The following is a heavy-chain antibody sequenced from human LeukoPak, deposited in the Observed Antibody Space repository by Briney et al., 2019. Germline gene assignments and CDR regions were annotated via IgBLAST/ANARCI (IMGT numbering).Heavy chain of an antibody. Sequence: SQTLSLTCAISGDSFSSKSAAWNWIRQSPSRGLEWLGRTYYRSKWGADYAVSVKSRIIINTDTSKNQFSLQLNSVTPEDTAVYYCARVSYDSSGYYYKQFDYWGQGILVTVSS. D-gene: IGHD3-22*01. CDR1: GDSFSSKSAA. CDR3: ARVSYDSSGYYYKQFDY. V-gene: IGHV6-1*01. J-gene: IGHJ4*02. CDR2: TYYRSKWGA.